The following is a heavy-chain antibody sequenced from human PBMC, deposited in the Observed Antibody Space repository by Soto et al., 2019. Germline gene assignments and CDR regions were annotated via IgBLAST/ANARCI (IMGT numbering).Heavy chain of an antibody. V-gene: IGHV1-69*13. CDR2: IIPIFGTA. CDR3: ARVAAAGRHYYYYGMDV. CDR1: GGTFSSYA. Sequence: SVKVSCKASGGTFSSYAISWVRQAPGQGLEWMGGIIPIFGTANYAQKFQGRVTITADESTSTAYMELSSLRSEDTAVYYCARVAAAGRHYYYYGMDVWGQGTTVTVSS. D-gene: IGHD6-13*01. J-gene: IGHJ6*02.